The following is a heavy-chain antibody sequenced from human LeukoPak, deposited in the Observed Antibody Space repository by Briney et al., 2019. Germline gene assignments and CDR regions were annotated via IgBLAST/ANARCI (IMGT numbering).Heavy chain of an antibody. CDR1: GFTFSSYW. J-gene: IGHJ5*02. D-gene: IGHD2-2*01. CDR2: IKQDGSEK. Sequence: GGSLRLSCAASGFTFSSYWMSWVRQAPGKGLEWVANIKQDGSEKYYVDSVKGRFTISRDNAKNSLYLQMNSLRAEDTAVYYCARALVVPAVEGAWFDPWGQGPLVTVSS. V-gene: IGHV3-7*01. CDR3: ARALVVPAVEGAWFDP.